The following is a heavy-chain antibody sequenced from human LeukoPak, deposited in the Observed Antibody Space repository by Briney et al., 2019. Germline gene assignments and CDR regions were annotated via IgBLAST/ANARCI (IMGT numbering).Heavy chain of an antibody. D-gene: IGHD2-15*01. CDR3: AKDGSPQFSYYQYYYGMDV. V-gene: IGHV3-23*01. CDR1: GFTFSSYA. J-gene: IGHJ6*02. CDR2: ISGSGGST. Sequence: GGSLRLSCAASGFTFSSYAMSWVRQAPGEGMEWVSAISGSGGSTYYADSVKGRFAISRDNSKNTLYLQMNSLRAEDTAVYYCAKDGSPQFSYYQYYYGMDVWGQGTTVTVSS.